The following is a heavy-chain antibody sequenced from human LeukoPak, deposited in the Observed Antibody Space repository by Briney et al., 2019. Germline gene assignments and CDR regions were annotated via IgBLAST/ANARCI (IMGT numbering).Heavy chain of an antibody. Sequence: GGSLRLSCAGSGFTASGYNMNWVRQAAGRGLGWVASIITSSNYIYYADSVKGRFNVSRDNARKPLFLQMNTLRVDDTATYYCVREINNDGGHFGHFWGQGTLVTVSS. D-gene: IGHD2-21*02. V-gene: IGHV3-21*01. CDR2: IITSSNYI. J-gene: IGHJ4*02. CDR1: GFTASGYN. CDR3: VREINNDGGHFGHF.